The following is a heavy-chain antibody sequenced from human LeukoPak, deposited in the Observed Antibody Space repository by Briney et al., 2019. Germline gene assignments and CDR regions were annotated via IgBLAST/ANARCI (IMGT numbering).Heavy chain of an antibody. Sequence: SETLSLTCTVSGGSISSGGYYWSWIRQHPGKGLEWIGYIYYSGSTYYNPSLKSRVTISADTSKNQFSLKLSSVTAADTAVYYCASGAATYYFDYWGQGTLVTVSS. V-gene: IGHV4-31*03. CDR2: IYYSGST. D-gene: IGHD2-15*01. CDR1: GGSISSGGYY. CDR3: ASGAATYYFDY. J-gene: IGHJ4*02.